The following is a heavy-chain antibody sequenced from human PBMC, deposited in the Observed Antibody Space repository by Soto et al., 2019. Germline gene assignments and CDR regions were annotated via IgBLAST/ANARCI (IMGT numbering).Heavy chain of an antibody. D-gene: IGHD1-1*01. CDR1: GGSITTGGSY. CDR3: ARATGTLRSRNCDY. V-gene: IGHV4-31*03. J-gene: IGHJ4*02. Sequence: SETLSLTCTVSGGSITTGGSYWSWIRQHPGKGLEWIGNIYHSGNTYYNPSLKSRLTISVDTSKNHFSLMVDSVTAADTAVYYCARATGTLRSRNCDYWGQGSLVTVSS. CDR2: IYHSGNT.